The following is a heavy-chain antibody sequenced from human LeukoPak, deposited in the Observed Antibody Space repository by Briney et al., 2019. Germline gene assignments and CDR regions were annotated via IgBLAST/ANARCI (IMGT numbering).Heavy chain of an antibody. Sequence: SETLSLTCTVSGGSISSSSYYWGWIRQPPGKGLEWIGSIYYSGSTYYNPSLKSRVTISVDTSKNQFSLKLSSVTAADTAVYYCARLDYGSGSFCDYWGQGTLVTVSS. CDR2: IYYSGST. D-gene: IGHD3-10*01. CDR3: ARLDYGSGSFCDY. CDR1: GGSISSSSYY. V-gene: IGHV4-39*01. J-gene: IGHJ4*02.